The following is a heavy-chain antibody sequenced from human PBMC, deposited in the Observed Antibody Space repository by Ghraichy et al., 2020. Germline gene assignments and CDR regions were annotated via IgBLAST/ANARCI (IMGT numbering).Heavy chain of an antibody. Sequence: GESLNISCAASGFTFSSYGMHWVRQAPGKGLEWVAVIWYDGSNKYYADSVKGRFTISRDNSKNTLYLQMNSLRAEDTAVYYCARGPIGSSWFEYFQHWGQGTLVTVSS. J-gene: IGHJ1*01. D-gene: IGHD6-13*01. V-gene: IGHV3-33*01. CDR3: ARGPIGSSWFEYFQH. CDR1: GFTFSSYG. CDR2: IWYDGSNK.